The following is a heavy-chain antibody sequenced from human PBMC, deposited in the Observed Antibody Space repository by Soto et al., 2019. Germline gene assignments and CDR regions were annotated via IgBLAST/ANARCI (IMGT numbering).Heavy chain of an antibody. CDR1: CGSISSGGYY. CDR3: ARDPPPYGRSPWY. J-gene: IGHJ4*02. V-gene: IGHV4-31*03. D-gene: IGHD4-17*01. Sequence: ASETLSLTCTVSCGSISSGGYYWSWIRQHPGKGLEWIGYIYYSGSTYYNPSLKSRVTISADTSKNQFPLKLSSVTAADTAVYYCARDPPPYGRSPWYWGQGTLVTVSS. CDR2: IYYSGST.